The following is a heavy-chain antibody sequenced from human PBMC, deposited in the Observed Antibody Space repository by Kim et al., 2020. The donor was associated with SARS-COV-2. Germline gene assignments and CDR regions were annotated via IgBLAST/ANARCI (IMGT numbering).Heavy chain of an antibody. CDR1: GFTVSSNY. CDR3: ARAPGYCSGGSCYYFGVDY. J-gene: IGHJ4*02. V-gene: IGHV3-53*01. Sequence: GGSLRLSCAASGFTVSSNYMSWVRQAPGKGLEWVSVIYSGGSTYYADSVKGRFTISRDNSKNTLYLQMNSLRAEDTAVYYCARAPGYCSGGSCYYFGVDYWGQGTLVTVSS. D-gene: IGHD2-15*01. CDR2: IYSGGST.